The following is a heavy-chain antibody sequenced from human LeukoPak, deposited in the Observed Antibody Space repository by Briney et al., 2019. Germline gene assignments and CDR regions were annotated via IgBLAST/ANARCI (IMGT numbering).Heavy chain of an antibody. J-gene: IGHJ5*02. V-gene: IGHV3-48*01. D-gene: IGHD6-19*01. Sequence: GGSLRLSCAASGFTFSSYSMNWVRQAPGKGLEWVSYISSSSSTIYYADSVKGRFTISRDNAKNPLYLQMNSLRAEDTAVYYCARDSVSSGWTNWFDPWGQGTLVTVSS. CDR3: ARDSVSSGWTNWFDP. CDR1: GFTFSSYS. CDR2: ISSSSSTI.